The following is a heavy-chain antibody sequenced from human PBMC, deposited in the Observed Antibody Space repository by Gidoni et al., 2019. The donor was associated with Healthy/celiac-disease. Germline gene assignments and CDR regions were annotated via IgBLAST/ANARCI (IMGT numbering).Heavy chain of an antibody. V-gene: IGHV3-73*01. CDR2: IRSKANSYAT. J-gene: IGHJ4*02. CDR1: GFTFSGSA. Sequence: EVQLVEAGGGLVQPGGSLKLSCAASGFTFSGSAMHWVRQASGKGLEWVGRIRSKANSYATAYAASVKGRFTISRDDSKNTAYLQMNSLKTEDTAVYYCTRLGYGSGNYADYWGQGILVTVSS. CDR3: TRLGYGSGNYADY. D-gene: IGHD3-10*01.